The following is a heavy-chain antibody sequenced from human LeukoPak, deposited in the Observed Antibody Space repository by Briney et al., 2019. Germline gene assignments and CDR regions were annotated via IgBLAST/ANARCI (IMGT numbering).Heavy chain of an antibody. J-gene: IGHJ6*02. CDR3: AREDIVVVPAAMTEEDYYYYGMDV. CDR2: ISSSSSYI. D-gene: IGHD2-2*01. CDR1: GFTFSSYS. V-gene: IGHV3-21*01. Sequence: PGGSLRLSCAASGFTFSSYSMNWVRQAPGKGLEWVSSISSSSSYIYYADSVKGRFTISRDNAKNSLYLQMNSLGAEDTAVYYCAREDIVVVPAAMTEEDYYYYGMDVWGQGTTVTVSS.